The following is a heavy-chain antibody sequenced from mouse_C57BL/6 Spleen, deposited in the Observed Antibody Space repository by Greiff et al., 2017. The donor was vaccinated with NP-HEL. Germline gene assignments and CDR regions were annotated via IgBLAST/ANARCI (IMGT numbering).Heavy chain of an antibody. D-gene: IGHD1-1*01. J-gene: IGHJ1*03. V-gene: IGHV1-53*01. Sequence: VKLQESGTELVKPGASVKLSCKASGYTFTSYWMHWVKQRPGQGLEWIGNINPSNGGTNYNEKFKSKATLTVDKSSSTAYMQLSRLTSEDSAVYYCAREEFPIYCYGSSSYWYFDVWGTGTTVTVSS. CDR3: AREEFPIYCYGSSSYWYFDV. CDR1: GYTFTSYW. CDR2: INPSNGGT.